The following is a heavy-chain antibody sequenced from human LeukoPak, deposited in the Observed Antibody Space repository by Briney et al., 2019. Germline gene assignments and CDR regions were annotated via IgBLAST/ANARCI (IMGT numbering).Heavy chain of an antibody. CDR2: INHSGST. CDR1: GGSFSGYY. V-gene: IGHV4-34*01. J-gene: IGHJ4*02. CDR3: ARRNGQDIVATFRRRYYFDY. Sequence: SETLSLTCAVYGGSFSGYYWGWIRQPPGKGLEWIGEINHSGSTNYNPSLKSRVTISMNTSKNQFSLKLSSVTAADTAVYYRARRNGQDIVATFRRRYYFDYWGQGTLVTVSS. D-gene: IGHD5-12*01.